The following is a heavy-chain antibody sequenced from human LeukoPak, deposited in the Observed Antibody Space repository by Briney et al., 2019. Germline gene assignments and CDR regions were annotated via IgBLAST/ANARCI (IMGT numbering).Heavy chain of an antibody. D-gene: IGHD6-19*01. CDR3: AREEQWLPFDY. CDR1: GYTFTGYY. Sequence: ASVKVSCKASGYTFTGYYMHWVRQAPGQGLEWMGRINPNNGATNYAQKLQGRVTITGDTSISTAYMELRSLRSDDTAVYYCAREEQWLPFDYWGQGTLVTVSS. CDR2: INPNNGAT. V-gene: IGHV1-2*06. J-gene: IGHJ4*02.